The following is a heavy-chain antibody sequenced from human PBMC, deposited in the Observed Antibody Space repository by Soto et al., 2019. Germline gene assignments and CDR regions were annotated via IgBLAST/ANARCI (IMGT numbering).Heavy chain of an antibody. Sequence: QVQLQESGPGLVRPSGTLSLTCAVSGGSISSSNWCSWVRQPPGKGLEWIGEIYRSGTTNYNPSLKSRVTISIDKSKNQFSLKLTSVTAADTAVYYCAREGDPDSAFDIWGQGTLVTVSS. J-gene: IGHJ3*02. CDR2: IYRSGTT. CDR3: AREGDPDSAFDI. V-gene: IGHV4-4*02. CDR1: GGSISSSNW. D-gene: IGHD2-21*02.